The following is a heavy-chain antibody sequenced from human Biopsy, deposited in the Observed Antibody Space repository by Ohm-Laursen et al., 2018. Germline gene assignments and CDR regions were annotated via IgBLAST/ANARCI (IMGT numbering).Heavy chain of an antibody. CDR3: ATPFQYYDSWGGYPPFDH. J-gene: IGHJ4*02. Sequence: SVKVSCNASGGTFSNYAISWVRQAPGEGLGWMGGIIAVSGLVNYAPKFQGRVSITADKSTTTAYMELSNLKSEDTAVYYCATPFQYYDSWGGYPPFDHWGQGTLVTVSS. D-gene: IGHD3-3*01. CDR1: GGTFSNYA. CDR2: IIAVSGLV. V-gene: IGHV1-69*10.